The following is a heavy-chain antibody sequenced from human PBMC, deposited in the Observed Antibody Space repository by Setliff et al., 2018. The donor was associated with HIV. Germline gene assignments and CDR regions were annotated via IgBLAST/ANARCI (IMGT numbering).Heavy chain of an antibody. CDR2: INPSDNRT. J-gene: IGHJ4*02. CDR1: GYTFNNYY. D-gene: IGHD3-16*02. V-gene: IGHV1-46*02. CDR3: ARAYYDSVWGSHRYRFYYFDY. Sequence: VASVKVSCKASGYTFNNYYMHWVRQAPGQGLEWMGIINPSDNRTYYAQKFRGRVTMTRDTSTSSVYMELRSLRSEDTAVYYCARAYYDSVWGSHRYRFYYFDYWGQGSLVTVSS.